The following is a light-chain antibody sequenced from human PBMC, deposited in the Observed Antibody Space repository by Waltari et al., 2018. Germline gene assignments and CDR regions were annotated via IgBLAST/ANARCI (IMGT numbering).Light chain of an antibody. Sequence: DVQMPQSPSSVSASVGDRVTITCRASQDIDNYVAWFQHKTGQAPKSLIYDASSLQSGLPSRFSGSGSGTHFTLTISALQSEDFTTYYCQQYNAYPFTFGGGTKIEI. CDR2: DAS. V-gene: IGKV1-16*01. J-gene: IGKJ4*01. CDR3: QQYNAYPFT. CDR1: QDIDNY.